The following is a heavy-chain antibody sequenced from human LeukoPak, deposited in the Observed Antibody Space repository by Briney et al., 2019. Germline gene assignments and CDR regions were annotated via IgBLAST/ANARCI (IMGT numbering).Heavy chain of an antibody. V-gene: IGHV4-59*01. CDR3: ARGRGSLNY. CDR1: GGSISLYY. D-gene: IGHD3-10*01. J-gene: IGHJ4*02. Sequence: PSETLSLTCTVSGGSISLYYWSWIRQPPGRGLEWIGYFYDTRSPKYNPSLERRVTISVDMSRNQFSLHLTSVTAADTAVYYCARGRGSLNYWGQGTLATVSS. CDR2: FYDTRSP.